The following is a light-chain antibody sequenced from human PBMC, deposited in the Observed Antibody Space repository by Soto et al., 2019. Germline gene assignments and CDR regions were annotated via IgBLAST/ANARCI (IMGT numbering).Light chain of an antibody. CDR1: QSVTGNY. V-gene: IGKV3-15*01. J-gene: IGKJ4*01. CDR3: QQYKNWLALT. CDR2: GAS. Sequence: EIVLTQSPGTLSLSPGEGATLSCRASQSVTGNYLAWYQQKPGQAPRLLIYGASIRATGVPARFSGSGSGTEFTLTISSLQSEDSAVYYCQQYKNWLALTFGGGTKVDIK.